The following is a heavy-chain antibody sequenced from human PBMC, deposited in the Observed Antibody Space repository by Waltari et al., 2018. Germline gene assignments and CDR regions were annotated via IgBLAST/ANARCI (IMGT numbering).Heavy chain of an antibody. CDR2: INKDGTET. Sequence: EAQQVESGGDLVQPGGSLRLSCVVSGFTLSNYGRSWVGRGPGKGLCWVANINKDGTETYYVDSVRCRFTISKDDAKNSVYLQMNSLKVEDTAVYYCIRDYGSPYWGQGTLVTVSS. J-gene: IGHJ4*02. D-gene: IGHD6-19*01. CDR1: GFTLSNYG. V-gene: IGHV3-7*03. CDR3: IRDYGSPY.